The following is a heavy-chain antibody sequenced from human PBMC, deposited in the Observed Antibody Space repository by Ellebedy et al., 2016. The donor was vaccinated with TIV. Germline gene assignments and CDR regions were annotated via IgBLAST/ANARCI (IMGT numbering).Heavy chain of an antibody. CDR3: ARNGIVGGTTEYYFDY. D-gene: IGHD1-26*01. Sequence: GGSLRLSCAASRFTFSSNWMHWVRQAPGKVLVWVSRINSDGRSTTYADSVQGRFTISRDNAKNTLYLQMNSLRAEDTAVYYCARNGIVGGTTEYYFDYWGQGTLVAVSS. CDR2: INSDGRST. V-gene: IGHV3-74*01. CDR1: RFTFSSNW. J-gene: IGHJ4*02.